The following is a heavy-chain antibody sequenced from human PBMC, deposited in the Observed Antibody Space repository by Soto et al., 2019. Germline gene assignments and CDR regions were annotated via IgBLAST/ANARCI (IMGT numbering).Heavy chain of an antibody. Sequence: PSETLSLTCTVSGGSISSSSYYWGWIRQPPGKGLEWIGSIYYSGSTYYNPSLKSRVTISVDTSKNQFSLKLSSVTAADTAVYYCAGAQSNYDFWSGYPFNWFDPWGQGTLVTVSS. CDR2: IYYSGST. J-gene: IGHJ5*02. V-gene: IGHV4-39*01. CDR1: GGSISSSSYY. D-gene: IGHD3-3*01. CDR3: AGAQSNYDFWSGYPFNWFDP.